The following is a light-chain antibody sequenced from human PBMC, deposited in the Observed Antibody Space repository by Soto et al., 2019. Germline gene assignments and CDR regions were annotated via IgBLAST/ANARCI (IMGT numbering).Light chain of an antibody. V-gene: IGLV1-40*01. Sequence: QSVLTQPPSVSGALGLRVTISCTGNSANIGAGYDVHWYQQLPGTAPKLLIYGDNNRPSGVPDRFSGSKSGTSASLAITGLQAEDEADYYCQSYDNSLSGSWIFGGGTKLTVL. CDR3: QSYDNSLSGSWI. CDR1: SANIGAGYD. CDR2: GDN. J-gene: IGLJ2*01.